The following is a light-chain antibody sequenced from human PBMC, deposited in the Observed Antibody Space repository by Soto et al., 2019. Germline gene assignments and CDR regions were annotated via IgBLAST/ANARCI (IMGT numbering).Light chain of an antibody. CDR3: QQYYSYPPT. Sequence: AIRMTQSPSSFSASRGDRVTITCRASQGISSYLAWYQQKPGKAPKLLIYAASTLQSGVPSRFSGSGSGTDFTLTISCLQSEAFATYYCQQYYSYPPTFGQGTKLEIK. J-gene: IGKJ2*01. CDR1: QGISSY. CDR2: AAS. V-gene: IGKV1-8*01.